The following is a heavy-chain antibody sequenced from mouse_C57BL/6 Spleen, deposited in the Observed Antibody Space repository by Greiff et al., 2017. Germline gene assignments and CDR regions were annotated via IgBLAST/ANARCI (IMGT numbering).Heavy chain of an antibody. CDR1: GYTFTSYW. V-gene: IGHV1-72*01. CDR2: IDPNSGGT. D-gene: IGHD1-1*01. CDR3: ARGTTGVPDD. J-gene: IGHJ2*01. Sequence: QVQLQQSGAGLVKPGASVQLSCKASGYTFTSYWMHWVKQRPGRGLEWIGRIDPNSGGTKYNEQFKSKATLTVDNPSCTAYMQLSSLTSEDSDVYNCARGTTGVPDDWAQGTTLTVAS.